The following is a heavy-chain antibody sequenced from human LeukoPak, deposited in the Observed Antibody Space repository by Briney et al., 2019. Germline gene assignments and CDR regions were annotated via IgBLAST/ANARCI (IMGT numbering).Heavy chain of an antibody. Sequence: GGSLRLSCAASGFTFNHYGMSWVRQAPGKGLEWVAFIRYDGSNKYYADSVKGRFTISRDNSKNTLYLQMNSLRAEDTAVYYCAKDLDTAMTTDAFDIWGQGTMVTVS. CDR1: GFTFNHYG. V-gene: IGHV3-30*02. J-gene: IGHJ3*02. D-gene: IGHD5-18*01. CDR2: IRYDGSNK. CDR3: AKDLDTAMTTDAFDI.